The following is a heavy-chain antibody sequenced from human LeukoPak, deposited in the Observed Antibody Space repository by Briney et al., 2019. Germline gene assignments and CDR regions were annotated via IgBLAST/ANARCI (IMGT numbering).Heavy chain of an antibody. CDR3: ARDFPGRGVAGTFDY. Sequence: ASVKVSCKASGYTFTSYGISWVRQAPGQGLEWMGWTCAYNGDTNYAQNLQGRVTMTTDTSTNTAYMELRSLRSDDTAVDYCARDFPGRGVAGTFDYWGQGALVTVSS. CDR1: GYTFTSYG. V-gene: IGHV1-18*01. CDR2: TCAYNGDT. J-gene: IGHJ4*02. D-gene: IGHD6-19*01.